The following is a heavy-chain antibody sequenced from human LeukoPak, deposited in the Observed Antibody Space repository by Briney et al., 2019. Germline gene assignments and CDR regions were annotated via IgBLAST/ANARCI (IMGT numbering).Heavy chain of an antibody. Sequence: PGGSLRLSFAASGFTFSNYWMNWVRQAPGKGLEWVAFMRYDGSNRNYADSVKGRFTISRDNSKNTLYLQMNSLRAEDTAVYYCAEGVKVPLLRYFSYYMDVWGKGTTVTISS. J-gene: IGHJ6*03. D-gene: IGHD3-9*01. CDR3: AEGVKVPLLRYFSYYMDV. CDR2: MRYDGSNR. V-gene: IGHV3-30*02. CDR1: GFTFSNYW.